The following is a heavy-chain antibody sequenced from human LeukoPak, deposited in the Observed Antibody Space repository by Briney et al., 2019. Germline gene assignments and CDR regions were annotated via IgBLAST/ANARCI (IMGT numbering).Heavy chain of an antibody. J-gene: IGHJ4*02. CDR3: TRGAGWLIDY. D-gene: IGHD3-16*01. CDR1: GGSIGSSNYY. V-gene: IGHV4-39*07. Sequence: SETLSLTCTVSGGSIGSSNYYWGWIRQPPGKGLEWIGSIFYSGSIYYTPSLKSRVTISVDTSKNHFSLKLNSVTTADTAVYYCTRGAGWLIDYWGQGILVTVSS. CDR2: IFYSGSI.